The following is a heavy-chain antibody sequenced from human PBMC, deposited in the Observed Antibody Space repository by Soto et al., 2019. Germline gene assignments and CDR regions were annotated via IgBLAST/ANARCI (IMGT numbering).Heavy chain of an antibody. D-gene: IGHD4-17*01. CDR2: IKQDGSEK. V-gene: IGHV3-7*03. Sequence: QAGGSLRLSCAASGFTFSSYWMSWVRQAPGKGLEWVANIKQDGSEKYYVDSVKGRFTISRDNAKNSLYLQMNSLRAEDTAVYYCARDFPDYGGNFYYYYYMDVWGKGTTVTVSS. CDR1: GFTFSSYW. J-gene: IGHJ6*03. CDR3: ARDFPDYGGNFYYYYYMDV.